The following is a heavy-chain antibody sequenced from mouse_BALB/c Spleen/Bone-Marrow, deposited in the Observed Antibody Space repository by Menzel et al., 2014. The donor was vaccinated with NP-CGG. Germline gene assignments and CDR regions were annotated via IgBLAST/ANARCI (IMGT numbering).Heavy chain of an antibody. Sequence: QVQLQQSAADLARPGASVRMSCKASGYSLTSYTMHWLKQRPGPGLEWSAYFVPSSAYSNYNQKFKDRATLTADRFSSTAYMQLSSLTSEDSAVYYCAREGSYDSCSGHFDYWGPGTTLTVSS. CDR1: GYSLTSYT. D-gene: IGHD2-12*01. J-gene: IGHJ2*01. CDR3: AREGSYDSCSGHFDY. V-gene: IGHV1-4*01. CDR2: FVPSSAYS.